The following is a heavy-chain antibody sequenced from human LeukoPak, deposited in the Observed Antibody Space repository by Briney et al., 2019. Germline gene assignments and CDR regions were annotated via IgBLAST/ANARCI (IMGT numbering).Heavy chain of an antibody. Sequence: GGSLRLSCAASGFTFSSYSMNWVRQAPGKGLEWVSYISSSSSTIYYADSVKGRFTISRDNAKNSLYLQMNSLRAEDTAVYYCTRYAYHYASGSYPSTERVFDYWGQGTLVTVSS. CDR3: TRYAYHYASGSYPSTERVFDY. CDR2: ISSSSSTI. CDR1: GFTFSSYS. V-gene: IGHV3-48*01. D-gene: IGHD3-10*01. J-gene: IGHJ4*02.